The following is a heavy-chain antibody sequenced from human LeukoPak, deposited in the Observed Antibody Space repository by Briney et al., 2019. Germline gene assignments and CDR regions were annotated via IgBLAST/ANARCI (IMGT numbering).Heavy chain of an antibody. Sequence: TSETLSLTCSVSGGSISSYYWSWIGQPPGKGLEGIGYISYSGNTNYNPSLKSRVTISVDTSKNQFSLKLSSVTAADTAVYYCATRSTGVAATFDSWGQGALVTVSS. D-gene: IGHD2-15*01. CDR1: GGSISSYY. CDR3: ATRSTGVAATFDS. CDR2: ISYSGNT. V-gene: IGHV4-59*01. J-gene: IGHJ4*02.